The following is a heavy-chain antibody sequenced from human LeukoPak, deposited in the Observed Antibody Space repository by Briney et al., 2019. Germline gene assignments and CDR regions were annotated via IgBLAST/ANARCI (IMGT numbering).Heavy chain of an antibody. V-gene: IGHV1-69*04. CDR3: AREKGGWGGYDWIRRDPKIQNDY. CDR1: GGTFSSYA. J-gene: IGHJ4*02. Sequence: SVKVSCKASGGTFSSYAISWVRQAPGQGLEWMGRIIPILGIANYAQKFQGRVTITADKSTSTASMELSSLRSEDTAVYYCAREKGGWGGYDWIRRDPKIQNDYWGQGTLVTVSS. CDR2: IIPILGIA. D-gene: IGHD5-12*01.